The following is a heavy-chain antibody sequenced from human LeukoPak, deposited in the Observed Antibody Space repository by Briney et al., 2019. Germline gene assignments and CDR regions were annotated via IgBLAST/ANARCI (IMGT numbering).Heavy chain of an antibody. CDR2: VYHTGDT. Sequence: SETLSLTCTVSGYAISSGYYWGWIRQPPGKGPECIGTVYHTGDTDYNPSLKSRVTLSVDTSENQFSLKLSSVTAADTAVYYCASSLTAMVMKNWGQGTLVTVSS. CDR3: ASSLTAMVMKN. J-gene: IGHJ4*02. CDR1: GYAISSGYY. V-gene: IGHV4-38-2*02. D-gene: IGHD5-18*01.